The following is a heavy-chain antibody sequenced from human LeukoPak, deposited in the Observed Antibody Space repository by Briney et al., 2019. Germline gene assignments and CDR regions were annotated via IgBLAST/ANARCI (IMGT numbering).Heavy chain of an antibody. CDR2: IYHSGST. CDR3: ARETSGYEKWSWFDP. D-gene: IGHD5-12*01. V-gene: IGHV4-30-4*01. Sequence: SQTLSLTCTVSGGSISSGDYYWSWIRQPPGKGLEWIGYIYHSGSTYYNPSLKSRVTISVDRSKNQFSLKLSSVTAADTAVYYCARETSGYEKWSWFDPWGQGTLVTVSS. J-gene: IGHJ5*02. CDR1: GGSISSGDYY.